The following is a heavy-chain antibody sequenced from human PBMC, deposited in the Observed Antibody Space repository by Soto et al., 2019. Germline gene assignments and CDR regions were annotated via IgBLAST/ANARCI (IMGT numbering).Heavy chain of an antibody. J-gene: IGHJ5*02. CDR1: GFTFRSYA. CDR2: ISGSGGST. V-gene: IGHV3-23*01. D-gene: IGHD2-15*01. CDR3: AKGGSRFCSGGSCLNWFDP. Sequence: GGSLRLSCAASGFTFRSYAMNWVRQAPGKGLEWVSGISGSGGSTYNADSVKGRFTISRDNSKNTLYLQMNTLRAEDTAIYYCAKGGSRFCSGGSCLNWFDPWGQGTLVTVSS.